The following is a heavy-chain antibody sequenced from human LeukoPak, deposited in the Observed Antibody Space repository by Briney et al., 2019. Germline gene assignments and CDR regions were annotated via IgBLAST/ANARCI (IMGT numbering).Heavy chain of an antibody. CDR3: ARERGRTYYDFWSGYDAFDI. V-gene: IGHV1-69*01. J-gene: IGHJ3*02. Sequence: SVKVSCKASGGTLSSYAISWVRQAPGQGLEWMGGIIPIFGTANYAQKFQGRVTITADESTSTAYMELSSLRSEDTAVYYCARERGRTYYDFWSGYDAFDIWGQGTMVTVSS. CDR1: GGTLSSYA. D-gene: IGHD3-3*01. CDR2: IIPIFGTA.